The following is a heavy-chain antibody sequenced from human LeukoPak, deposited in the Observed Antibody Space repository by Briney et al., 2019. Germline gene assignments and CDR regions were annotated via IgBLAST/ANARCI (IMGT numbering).Heavy chain of an antibody. Sequence: PSETLSLTCTVSGGSISSSSYYWGWIRQRPGKGLEWIVAMYDSGSTNSNPSLKSRVTIYIDTTKYEFSLKLTSVTASDTAVYYCARLAYDNGGYYYFDLWGQGTLVTVSS. V-gene: IGHV4-39*01. CDR3: ARLAYDNGGYYYFDL. D-gene: IGHD3-22*01. J-gene: IGHJ4*02. CDR1: GGSISSSSYY. CDR2: MYDSGST.